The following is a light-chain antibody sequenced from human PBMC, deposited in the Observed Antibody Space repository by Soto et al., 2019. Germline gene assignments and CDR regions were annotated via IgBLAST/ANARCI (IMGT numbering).Light chain of an antibody. J-gene: IGLJ3*02. Sequence: QTVVTQEPSFSVSPGGTVTLTCGLNSGSVSTTYYPSWYQQTPGQAPRTLIYSTNTRSSGVPDLFSGSILGNKAALTITGAQADDEAHYYCVLYMGSGIWVFGGGTKVTVL. V-gene: IGLV8-61*01. CDR1: SGSVSTTYY. CDR3: VLYMGSGIWV. CDR2: STN.